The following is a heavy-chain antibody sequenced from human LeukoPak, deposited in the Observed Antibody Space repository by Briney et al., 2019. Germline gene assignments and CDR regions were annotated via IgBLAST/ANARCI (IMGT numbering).Heavy chain of an antibody. CDR2: IYPGDSDT. CDR3: ARHKAEYSSSSWLFY. V-gene: IGHV5-51*01. D-gene: IGHD6-6*01. CDR1: GYSFTSYW. J-gene: IGHJ4*02. Sequence: GESLKISCKGSGYSFTSYWIGWVRQMPGKGLEWMGIIYPGDSDTRYSPFFQGQVTISADKSISTAYLQWSSLKASDTAMYYCARHKAEYSSSSWLFYWGQGTLVTVSS.